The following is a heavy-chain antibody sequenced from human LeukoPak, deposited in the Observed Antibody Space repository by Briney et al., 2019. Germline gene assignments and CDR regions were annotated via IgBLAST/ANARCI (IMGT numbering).Heavy chain of an antibody. Sequence: PSETLSLTCTFSGGSISSYYWSWIRQSPGKGLEWIGYIYYSGSTNYNPSLKSRVTISVDTSKNQFSLKLSSVTAADTAVYYCARGTGIAAAGTYYYYGMDVWGQGTTVTVSS. V-gene: IGHV4-59*08. CDR1: GGSISSYY. CDR2: IYYSGST. J-gene: IGHJ6*02. D-gene: IGHD6-13*01. CDR3: ARGTGIAAAGTYYYYGMDV.